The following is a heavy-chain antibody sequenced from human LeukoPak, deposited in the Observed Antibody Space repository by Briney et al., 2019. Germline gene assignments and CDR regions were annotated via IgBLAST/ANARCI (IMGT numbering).Heavy chain of an antibody. CDR1: GYTFTNYW. CDR2: IYPGDSDT. J-gene: IGHJ4*02. CDR3: ARLGTAGIAVAGDY. Sequence: ESLKISCKGSGYTFTNYWIGWVRQMPGKGLEFMGIIYPGDSDTRYSPSFQGQVTISVDKSINTAYLQWSSLKASDSAMYYCARLGTAGIAVAGDYWGQGTLVTVSS. V-gene: IGHV5-51*01. D-gene: IGHD6-19*01.